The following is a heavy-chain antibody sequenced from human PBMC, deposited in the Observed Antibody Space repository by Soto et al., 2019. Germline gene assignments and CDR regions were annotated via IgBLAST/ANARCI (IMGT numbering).Heavy chain of an antibody. CDR1: GFTFSSYW. CDR3: VRDHSGYDAEFDY. D-gene: IGHD5-12*01. Sequence: EVQLVESGGGLVQPGGSLRLSCAASGFTFSSYWMHWVRQAPGQGLVWVSHIKSDGRSTTYADSVKGRFTISRDNAKNMLYLQMNSLRAEDTAVYYCVRDHSGYDAEFDYWGQGTLVTVSS. CDR2: IKSDGRST. J-gene: IGHJ4*02. V-gene: IGHV3-74*01.